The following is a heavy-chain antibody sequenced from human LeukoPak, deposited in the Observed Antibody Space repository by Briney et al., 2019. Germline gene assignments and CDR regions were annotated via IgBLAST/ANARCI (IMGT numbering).Heavy chain of an antibody. CDR3: AISMVRGVIHPN. V-gene: IGHV1-69-2*01. CDR1: GYTFTDYY. CDR2: VDPEDGET. Sequence: GASVKVSCKVSGYTFTDYYMHWVQQAPGKGLEWMGRVDPEDGETIYAEKFQGRVTITADTSTDTAYMELSSLRSEDTAVYYCAISMVRGVIHPNWGQGTLVTVSS. D-gene: IGHD3-10*01. J-gene: IGHJ4*02.